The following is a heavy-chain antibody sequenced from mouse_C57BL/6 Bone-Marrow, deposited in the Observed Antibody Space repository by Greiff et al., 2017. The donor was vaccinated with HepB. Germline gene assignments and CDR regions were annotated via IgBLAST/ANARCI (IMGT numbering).Heavy chain of an antibody. V-gene: IGHV2-2*01. CDR1: GFSFTSYG. CDR3: ARKGAGNYWYFDV. D-gene: IGHD2-1*01. CDR2: IWSGGST. Sequence: VKLMESGPGLVQPSQSLSITCTVSGFSFTSYGVHWVRQSPGKGLEWLGVIWSGGSTDYNAAFISRLSISKDNSKSQVFFKMNSLQADDTAIYYCARKGAGNYWYFDVWGTGTTVTVSS. J-gene: IGHJ1*03.